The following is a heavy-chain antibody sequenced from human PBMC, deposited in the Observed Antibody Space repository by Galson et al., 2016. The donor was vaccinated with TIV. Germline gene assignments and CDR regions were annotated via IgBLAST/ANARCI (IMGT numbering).Heavy chain of an antibody. V-gene: IGHV1-18*01. J-gene: IGHJ6*02. CDR2: IRTFNDHK. D-gene: IGHD3-22*01. Sequence: SVKVSCKASSYTFSNFGINWVRQAPGQGLEWMGWIRTFNDHKNYAQTFQGRVALPTDTSTGTAYMDLRSLRSDDTAVYYCARDRGSMTMVLVVYYYYVMDVWGQGTTVTVSS. CDR3: ARDRGSMTMVLVVYYYYVMDV. CDR1: SYTFSNFG.